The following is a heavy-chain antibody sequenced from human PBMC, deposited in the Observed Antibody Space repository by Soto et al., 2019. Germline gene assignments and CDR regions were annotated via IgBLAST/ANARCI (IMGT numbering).Heavy chain of an antibody. D-gene: IGHD1-26*01. CDR1: GYTFTSYG. CDR3: ARDDSGFSGSHYIDYFNY. CDR2: ISAYNGNT. J-gene: IGHJ4*02. V-gene: IGHV1-18*01. Sequence: ASVKVSCKASGYTFTSYGISWVRQAPGQGLEWMGWISAYNGNTNYAQKLQGRVTMTTDTSTSAAYMELRSLRSDDTAVYYCARDDSGFSGSHYIDYFNYWGQGALVTVSS.